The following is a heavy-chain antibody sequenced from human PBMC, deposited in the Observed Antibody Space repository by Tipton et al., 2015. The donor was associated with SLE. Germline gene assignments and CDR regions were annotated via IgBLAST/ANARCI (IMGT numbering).Heavy chain of an antibody. Sequence: TLSLTCTVSGGSISSHYWSWIRQPPGKGLEWIGYIYYSGSTNYNPSLKSRVTISVGTSKNQFSLKLSSVTAADTAVYYCARSPRGLWSPLVFDYWGQGTLVTVSS. CDR3: ARSPRGLWSPLVFDY. CDR2: IYYSGST. V-gene: IGHV4-59*11. CDR1: GGSISSHY. D-gene: IGHD5-18*01. J-gene: IGHJ4*02.